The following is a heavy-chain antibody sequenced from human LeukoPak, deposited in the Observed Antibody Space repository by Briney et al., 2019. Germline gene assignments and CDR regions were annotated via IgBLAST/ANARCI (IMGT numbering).Heavy chain of an antibody. J-gene: IGHJ4*02. Sequence: GGSLRLSCAASGFTFSSYGMHWVRQAPGKGLEWVAFIRYDGSNKYYADSVKGRFTISRDNSKNTLYLQMNSLRAEDTAVYYCATAVVVVAASDYWGQGTLVTVSS. CDR2: IRYDGSNK. D-gene: IGHD2-15*01. CDR3: ATAVVVVAASDY. V-gene: IGHV3-30*02. CDR1: GFTFSSYG.